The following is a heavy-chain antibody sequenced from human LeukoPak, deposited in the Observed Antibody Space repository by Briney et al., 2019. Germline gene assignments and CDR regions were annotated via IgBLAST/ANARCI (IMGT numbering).Heavy chain of an antibody. CDR1: GCTFSSYE. D-gene: IGHD2-2*02. J-gene: IGHJ6*03. CDR2: IISSGSTI. CDR3: ARGVPGYCSGTSCYKDYYYMDA. Sequence: GGSLRLSCAASGCTFSSYEMNWVRQAPGKGLEWGSYIISSGSTIYYADSGKGRFTISRGNAKNSLYVPMTSLRAEDTAVYYCARGVPGYCSGTSCYKDYYYMDAWGKGTTVTVSS. V-gene: IGHV3-48*03.